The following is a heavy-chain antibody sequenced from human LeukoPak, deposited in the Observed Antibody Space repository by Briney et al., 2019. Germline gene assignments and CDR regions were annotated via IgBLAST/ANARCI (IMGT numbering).Heavy chain of an antibody. J-gene: IGHJ4*02. Sequence: PGGSLRLSCAASGFTFSSYSMNWVRQAPGKGLEWVSSISSSSSYIYYADSVKGRFTISRDNAKNSLYLQMNSLRAEDTAVYYCARDPSVGPIAVAGVDYWGQGTLVTVSS. CDR3: ARDPSVGPIAVAGVDY. CDR2: ISSSSSYI. CDR1: GFTFSSYS. V-gene: IGHV3-21*01. D-gene: IGHD6-19*01.